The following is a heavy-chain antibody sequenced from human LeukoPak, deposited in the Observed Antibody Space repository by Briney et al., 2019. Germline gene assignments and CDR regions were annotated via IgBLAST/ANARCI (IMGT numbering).Heavy chain of an antibody. D-gene: IGHD1-26*01. J-gene: IGHJ4*02. CDR1: GGTFSSYA. CDR2: ISAYDGNT. Sequence: LRASVKVSCKASGGTFSSYAISWVRQAPGRGLEWMAWISAYDGNTHFAQNFQGRVTMTTDSITTTAYMELRSLRSDDTAVYYCARDCGSYCYLDYWGQGTLVTVSS. V-gene: IGHV1-18*01. CDR3: ARDCGSYCYLDY.